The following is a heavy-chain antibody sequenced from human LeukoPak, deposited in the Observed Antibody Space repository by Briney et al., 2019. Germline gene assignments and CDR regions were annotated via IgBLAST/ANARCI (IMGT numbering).Heavy chain of an antibody. D-gene: IGHD2-8*01. CDR3: ARGVVLMVYANYFDY. CDR1: GYTFTSHG. V-gene: IGHV1-18*01. J-gene: IGHJ4*02. CDR2: ISIYSGNT. Sequence: ASVKVSCKASGYTFTSHGLSWARQAPGQGLEWMGWISIYSGNTNYAQKFQDRISMTTDTSTSTAYMELRSLKSDDTAVYYCARGVVLMVYANYFDYWGQGTLVTVSS.